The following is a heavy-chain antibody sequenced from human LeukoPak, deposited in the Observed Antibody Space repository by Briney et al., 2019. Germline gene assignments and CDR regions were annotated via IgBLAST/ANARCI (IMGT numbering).Heavy chain of an antibody. CDR2: ISYDGSNK. Sequence: GGSLRLSCAASRFTFSSYAMHWVRQAPGRGQEWVAVISYDGSNKYYADSVKGRFTISRDNSKNTLSLQMNSLRAEDTAVYYCARSRAPAATTTGFDPWGQGTLVTVSS. J-gene: IGHJ5*02. V-gene: IGHV3-30-3*01. CDR1: RFTFSSYA. CDR3: ARSRAPAATTTGFDP. D-gene: IGHD2-2*01.